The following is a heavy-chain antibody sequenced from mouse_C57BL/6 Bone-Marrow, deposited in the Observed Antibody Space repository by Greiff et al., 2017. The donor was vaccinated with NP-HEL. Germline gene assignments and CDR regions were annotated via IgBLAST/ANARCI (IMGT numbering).Heavy chain of an antibody. V-gene: IGHV1-81*01. CDR2: IYPRSGNT. J-gene: IGHJ2*01. D-gene: IGHD2-5*01. CDR3: ARSYYSNYGY. Sequence: VQLQQSGAELARPGASVKLSCKASGYTFTSYGISWVKQRPGQGLEWIGEIYPRSGNTYYNEKFKGKATLTADKSSSTAYMELRSLTSEDSAVYFCARSYYSNYGYWGQGTTLTVSS. CDR1: GYTFTSYG.